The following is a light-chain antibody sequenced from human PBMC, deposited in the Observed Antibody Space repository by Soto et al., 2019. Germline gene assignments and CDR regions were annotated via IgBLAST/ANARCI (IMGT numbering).Light chain of an antibody. CDR1: SSDIGSNA. J-gene: IGLJ1*01. Sequence: QSALTQPPSTSRTPGQRVTISCSGSSSDIGSNAVYWYQQLPGTAPKLLIYRNNQRPSGVPDRFSGTKSGTSASLAISGLRSEDEADYYCAAWDDGLSGFVFRTGTKVTVL. CDR3: AAWDDGLSGFV. V-gene: IGLV1-47*01. CDR2: RNN.